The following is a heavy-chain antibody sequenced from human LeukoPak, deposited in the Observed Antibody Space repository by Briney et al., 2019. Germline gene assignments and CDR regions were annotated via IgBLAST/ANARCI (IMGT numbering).Heavy chain of an antibody. CDR1: GCTFTSYY. J-gene: IGHJ5*02. Sequence: ASVKVSCKASGCTFTSYYMHWVRQAPGQGLEWMGIINPSGGSTSYAQKFQGRVTMTRDMSTSTVYMELSSLRSEDTAVYYCARELTRGYSYGPNWFDPWGQGTLVTVSS. CDR2: INPSGGST. D-gene: IGHD5-18*01. V-gene: IGHV1-46*01. CDR3: ARELTRGYSYGPNWFDP.